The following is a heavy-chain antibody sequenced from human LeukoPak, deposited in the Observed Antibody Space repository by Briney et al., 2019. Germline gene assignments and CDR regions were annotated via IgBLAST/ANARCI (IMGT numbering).Heavy chain of an antibody. CDR1: GGSISSSNW. Sequence: SETLSLTCAVSGGSISSSNWWSWVRQPPGKGLEWIGEIYHSGSTNYNPSLKSRVTISVDTSKNQFSLKLSSVTAADTAVYYCARSTKQRGAFDIWGQGTMVTVSS. CDR3: ARSTKQRGAFDI. V-gene: IGHV4-4*02. D-gene: IGHD6-25*01. CDR2: IYHSGST. J-gene: IGHJ3*02.